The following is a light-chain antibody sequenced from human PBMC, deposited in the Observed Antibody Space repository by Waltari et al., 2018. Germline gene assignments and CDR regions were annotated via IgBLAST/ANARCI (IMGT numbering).Light chain of an antibody. CDR2: DVS. CDR3: SSYAGSNTYI. V-gene: IGLV2-11*01. Sequence: QAALTQPPSVSGSPGQSVTISCTGTSSDIGGYNYVSWYQQHPGKAPKVMIYDVSKQPSGVSDRFPGSKSVNTASLTISGLQAEDEADDFCSSYAGSNTYIFGAGTRLTVL. CDR1: SSDIGGYNY. J-gene: IGLJ1*01.